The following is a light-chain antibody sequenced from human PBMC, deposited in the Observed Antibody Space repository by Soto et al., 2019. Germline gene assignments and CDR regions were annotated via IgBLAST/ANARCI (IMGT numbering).Light chain of an antibody. CDR3: QQIYNTPRT. J-gene: IGKJ1*01. V-gene: IGKV1-39*01. Sequence: QLPASASSLSASIGDSSNITCRESKSISSYLNWYQKKPGKAPKLVIYEASSLQSGVPSRFSGSGSGTDFTLTITSLQPEDFATYYCQQIYNTPRTFGQGTKVDIK. CDR2: EAS. CDR1: KSISSY.